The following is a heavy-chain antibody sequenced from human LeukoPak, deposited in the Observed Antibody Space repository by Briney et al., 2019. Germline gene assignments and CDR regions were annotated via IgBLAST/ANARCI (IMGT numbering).Heavy chain of an antibody. V-gene: IGHV3-49*03. J-gene: IGHJ4*02. Sequence: GGSLRLSCTASGFAFGDYAMSWIRQAPGKGLEWVAFIRSKAYGGTIEYAASVKGRFTISGDDSKSIAYLQMNMLKTEDTAVYYCTRVIELGGWFGELLRYFDYWGQGTLVTVSS. CDR1: GFAFGDYA. D-gene: IGHD3-10*01. CDR3: TRVIELGGWFGELLRYFDY. CDR2: IRSKAYGGTI.